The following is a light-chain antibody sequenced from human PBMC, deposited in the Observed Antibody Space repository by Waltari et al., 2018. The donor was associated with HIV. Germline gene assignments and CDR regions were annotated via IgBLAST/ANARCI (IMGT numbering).Light chain of an antibody. V-gene: IGLV2-11*01. J-gene: IGLJ3*02. Sequence: QSALTQPRSVSGSPGQSVTISCTGTSSDVGGYNYVSWYQQHPGKAPKLMIYDVTKGLSGVPDRFFGSKSGNTASLTISGLQAEDEADYYCCSYAGSYVWVFGGGTKLTV. CDR1: SSDVGGYNY. CDR2: DVT. CDR3: CSYAGSYVWV.